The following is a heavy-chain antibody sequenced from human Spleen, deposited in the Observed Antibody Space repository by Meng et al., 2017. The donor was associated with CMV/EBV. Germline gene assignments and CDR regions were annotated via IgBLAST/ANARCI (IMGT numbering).Heavy chain of an antibody. Sequence: GESLKISCAASGFTFSSYAMHWVRQAPGKGLEWVAVISYDGSNKYYADSVKGRLTISRDNSKNTLYLQMNSLRAEDTAVYYCARDRYDFWSGYYTYYYYGMDVWGQGTTVTVSS. CDR1: GFTFSSYA. J-gene: IGHJ6*02. D-gene: IGHD3-3*01. CDR2: ISYDGSNK. CDR3: ARDRYDFWSGYYTYYYYGMDV. V-gene: IGHV3-30*04.